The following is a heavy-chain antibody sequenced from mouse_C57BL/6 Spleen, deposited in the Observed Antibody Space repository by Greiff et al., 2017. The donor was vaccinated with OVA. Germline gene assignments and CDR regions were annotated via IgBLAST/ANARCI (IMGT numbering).Heavy chain of an antibody. CDR2: IDPSDSYT. V-gene: IGHV1-69*01. CDR3: ARSVYGSRSFDY. D-gene: IGHD1-1*01. CDR1: GYTFTSYW. J-gene: IGHJ2*01. Sequence: QVQLQQPGAELVMPGASVKLSCKASGYTFTSYWMHWVKQRPGQGLEWIGEIDPSDSYTNYNQKFKGKSTLTVDKSSSTAYMQLSSLTSEDSAVYYCARSVYGSRSFDYWGQGTTLTVSS.